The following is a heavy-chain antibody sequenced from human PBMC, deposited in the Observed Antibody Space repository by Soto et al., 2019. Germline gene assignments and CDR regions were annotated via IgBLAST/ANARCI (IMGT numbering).Heavy chain of an antibody. J-gene: IGHJ4*02. CDR1: GFTFSSYS. CDR2: ISSSSSYI. Sequence: PGGSLRLSCAASGFTFSSYSMNWVRQAPGKGLEWVSSISSSSSYIYYADSVKGRFTISRDNAKNSLYLQMNSLRAEDTAVYYCARDREVTAWFGELPINPLSDYWGQGTLVTVSS. CDR3: ARDREVTAWFGELPINPLSDY. V-gene: IGHV3-21*01. D-gene: IGHD3-10*01.